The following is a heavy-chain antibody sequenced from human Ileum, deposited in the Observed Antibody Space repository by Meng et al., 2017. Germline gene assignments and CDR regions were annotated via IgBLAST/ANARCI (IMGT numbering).Heavy chain of an antibody. CDR3: VKGTRASCTHVVCYPFDL. V-gene: IGHV1-18*01. D-gene: IGHD2-8*01. CDR2: ISAYNGNT. Sequence: ASVKVSCKASGYTFSNYGVSWVRQAPGQGLEWMGWISAYNGNTNYAQNVQGRVTMTTDTSTSTAFMELRSLTSDDTAVYYCVKGTRASCTHVVCYPFDLWGQGTLVTVAS. CDR1: GYTFSNYG. J-gene: IGHJ4*02.